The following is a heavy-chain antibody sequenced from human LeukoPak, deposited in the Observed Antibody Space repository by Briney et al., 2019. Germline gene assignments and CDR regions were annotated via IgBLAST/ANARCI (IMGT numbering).Heavy chain of an antibody. Sequence: SETLSLTCSVSGGSITNYYWVRIRQPPGKGLEWIGYINYSGNTDFNPSLESRVTMSLDTSNNQLSLKLTSVTAADTAMYYCARDQRYNYFDYWGQGILVTVSS. D-gene: IGHD3-9*01. J-gene: IGHJ4*02. CDR3: ARDQRYNYFDY. V-gene: IGHV4-59*01. CDR2: INYSGNT. CDR1: GGSITNYY.